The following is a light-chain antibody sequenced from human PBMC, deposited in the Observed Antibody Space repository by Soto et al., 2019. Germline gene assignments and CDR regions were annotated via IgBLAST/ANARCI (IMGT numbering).Light chain of an antibody. V-gene: IGLV2-23*01. CDR3: SSYVGRKSYV. CDR1: SRDVGNYNL. Sequence: QSALTQPASVSGSPGQSITISCTGTSRDVGNYNLVAWYQQHPGRAPKLLFYEDSQQPSGVSHRFSASKSGNTASLTISGLQAEDEADYYCSSYVGRKSYVFGTGTKVTVL. CDR2: EDS. J-gene: IGLJ1*01.